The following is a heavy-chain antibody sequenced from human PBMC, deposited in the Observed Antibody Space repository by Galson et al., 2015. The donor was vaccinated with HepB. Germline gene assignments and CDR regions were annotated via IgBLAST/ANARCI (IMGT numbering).Heavy chain of an antibody. D-gene: IGHD2-2*01. CDR3: ARDFLATSPSSIIVVVPAASGDGFDY. CDR2: ISYDGSNK. V-gene: IGHV3-30-3*01. CDR1: GFTFSSYA. J-gene: IGHJ4*02. Sequence: SLRLSCAASGFTFSSYAMHWVRQAPGKGLEWVAVISYDGSNKYYADSVKGRFTISRDNSKNTLYLQMNSLRAEDTAVYYCARDFLATSPSSIIVVVPAASGDGFDYWGQGTLVTVSS.